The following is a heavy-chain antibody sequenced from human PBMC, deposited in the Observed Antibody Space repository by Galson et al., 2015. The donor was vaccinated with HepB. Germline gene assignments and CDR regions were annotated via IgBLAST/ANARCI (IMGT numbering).Heavy chain of an antibody. D-gene: IGHD2-15*01. Sequence: SCKASGYTLTNYHFHWVRQAPGQGPEWMGKIFAGGGSTRYAERFQGRVTLTRDSSTSTIYMGVSSLRSDDTAVYYCARETPDTYYFDYWGQGTLVTVSS. CDR1: GYTLTNYH. V-gene: IGHV1-46*01. CDR3: ARETPDTYYFDY. CDR2: IFAGGGST. J-gene: IGHJ4*02.